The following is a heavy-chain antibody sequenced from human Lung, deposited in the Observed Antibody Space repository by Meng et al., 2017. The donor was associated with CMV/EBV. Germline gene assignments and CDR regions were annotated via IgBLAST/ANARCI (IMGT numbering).Heavy chain of an antibody. CDR1: GFTFSRFW. CDR3: AKRPFSGNYSPGTLDY. V-gene: IGHV3-74*01. J-gene: IGHJ4*02. CDR2: ISSDGITT. Sequence: GESLKISCAASGFTFSRFWMHWVRQVPGKGLVWVSRISSDGITTTYADSVKGRFTISRDNTQNTLYLQMNSLRAEDTAVYYCAKRPFSGNYSPGTLDYWGQGTLVTVSS. D-gene: IGHD1-26*01.